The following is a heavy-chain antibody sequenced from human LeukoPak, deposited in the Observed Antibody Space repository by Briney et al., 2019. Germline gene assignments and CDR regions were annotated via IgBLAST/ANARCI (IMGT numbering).Heavy chain of an antibody. CDR2: IYYSGST. CDR1: GGSISSSSYY. J-gene: IGHJ3*02. Sequence: SETLSLTCTVSGGSISSSSYYWGWIRQPPGNGLEWIGSIYYSGSTYYNPSLKSRVTISVDTSKNQFSLKLSSVTAADTAVYYCARSFYYYSLPDAFDIWGQGTMVTVSS. V-gene: IGHV4-39*07. CDR3: ARSFYYYSLPDAFDI. D-gene: IGHD2/OR15-2a*01.